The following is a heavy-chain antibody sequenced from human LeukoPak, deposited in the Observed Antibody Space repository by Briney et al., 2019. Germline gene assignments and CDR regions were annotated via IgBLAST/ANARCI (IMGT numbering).Heavy chain of an antibody. D-gene: IGHD1-26*01. Sequence: PSETLSLTCAVSGDSISSDYSWSWIRQATGKEPEWIGYIYYSGSTSYNPSLKSRVSISRDTSKNQFSLHLSSVTAADTAMYYCARVGQYSGSYYANFQHWGQGTLVTVSS. J-gene: IGHJ1*01. V-gene: IGHV4-30-4*07. CDR2: IYYSGST. CDR1: GDSISSDYS. CDR3: ARVGQYSGSYYANFQH.